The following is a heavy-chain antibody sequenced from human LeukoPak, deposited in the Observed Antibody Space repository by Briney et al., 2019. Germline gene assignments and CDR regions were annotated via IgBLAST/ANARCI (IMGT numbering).Heavy chain of an antibody. J-gene: IGHJ4*02. V-gene: IGHV4-38-2*02. D-gene: IGHD3-10*01. CDR2: IYHSGST. CDR3: AKAAKYYYGSETYYYFDY. CDR1: GYSISSGYY. Sequence: SETLSLTCTVSGYSISSGYYWGWIRQPPGKGLEWIGSIYHSGSTYYNPSLKSRVTISVDTSKNQFSLKLSSVTAADTAVYFCAKAAKYYYGSETYYYFDYWGQGILVTVSS.